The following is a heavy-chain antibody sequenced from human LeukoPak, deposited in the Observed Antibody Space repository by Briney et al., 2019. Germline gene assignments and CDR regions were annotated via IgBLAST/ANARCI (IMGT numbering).Heavy chain of an antibody. J-gene: IGHJ5*02. V-gene: IGHV4-59*11. CDR3: AGLGVPRVYYYDSSGYYFNWFDP. CDR1: GGSISSHY. D-gene: IGHD3-22*01. Sequence: SETLSLTCTVSGGSISSHYWSWIRQPPGKGLEWIGYIYYSGSTNYNPSLKSRVTISVDTSKNQFSLKLSSVTAADTAVCYCAGLGVPRVYYYDSSGYYFNWFDPWGQGTLVTVSS. CDR2: IYYSGST.